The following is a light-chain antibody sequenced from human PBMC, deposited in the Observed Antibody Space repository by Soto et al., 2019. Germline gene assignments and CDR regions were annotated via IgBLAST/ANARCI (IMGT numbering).Light chain of an antibody. V-gene: IGKV1-5*01. CDR2: DVS. Sequence: DIQMTQSPGTLSASVGEGVTITCRASQSIGDSLAWYQQKPGKAPYLLISDVSSLERGVPSRFSGSGSGTEFTLTISSMQPDDFATFYCQQYNGYSRTFGQGTKLDI. J-gene: IGKJ1*01. CDR1: QSIGDS. CDR3: QQYNGYSRT.